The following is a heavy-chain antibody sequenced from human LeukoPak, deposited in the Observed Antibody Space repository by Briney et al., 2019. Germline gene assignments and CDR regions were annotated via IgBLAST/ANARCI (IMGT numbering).Heavy chain of an antibody. CDR3: TRFYDFGLDY. J-gene: IGHJ4*02. V-gene: IGHV3-73*01. CDR2: IRSKANNYAT. Sequence: PGGSLRLSCAASGFTFSNAWMSWVRQASGKGLEWVGRIRSKANNYATAYAASVKGRFTVSRDDSKNTAYLQMNSLKTEDTAVYYCTRFYDFGLDYWGQGTLVTVSS. D-gene: IGHD3-3*01. CDR1: GFTFSNAW.